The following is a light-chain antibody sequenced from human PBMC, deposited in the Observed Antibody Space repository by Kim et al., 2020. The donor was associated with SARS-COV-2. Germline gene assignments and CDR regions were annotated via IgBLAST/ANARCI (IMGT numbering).Light chain of an antibody. V-gene: IGLV3-19*01. CDR1: SLRSYY. J-gene: IGLJ2*01. Sequence: SSELTQDPAVSVALGQTVRITCQGDSLRSYYATWYQQRPRQAPVLVIYGRNNRPAGIPDRFPSSSSGNTASLTISGAQGEDEADFYCQSRDSGGNILFGGGTQLTVL. CDR3: QSRDSGGNIL. CDR2: GRN.